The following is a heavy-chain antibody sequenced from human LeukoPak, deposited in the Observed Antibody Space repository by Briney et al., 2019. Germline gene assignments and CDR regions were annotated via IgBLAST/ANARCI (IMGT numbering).Heavy chain of an antibody. CDR1: VGSISIYY. J-gene: IGHJ4*02. CDR3: ARQVLRYSSSWYRYYFDY. Sequence: SETLSLTCTVSVGSISIYYWSWIRQPPGKGREGIWCIYYSGSPNYNPSLKSRVTISVDTSKNQFSLKLSSVTAADTAVYYCARQVLRYSSSWYRYYFDYWGQGTLVTVSS. V-gene: IGHV4-59*08. D-gene: IGHD6-13*01. CDR2: IYYSGSP.